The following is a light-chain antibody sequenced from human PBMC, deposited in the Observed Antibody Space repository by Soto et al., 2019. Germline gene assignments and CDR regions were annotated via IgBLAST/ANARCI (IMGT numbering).Light chain of an antibody. Sequence: DIPMTQSPSTLSASVGDRVTITCRASQRISGGLAWYQQKPGKAPKVLIYDASSLESGVPSRFSGSGSGTEFTLTITSLQPDDFATYYCQQYNNYWTFGQGTKVEIK. V-gene: IGKV1-5*01. CDR1: QRISGG. CDR3: QQYNNYWT. J-gene: IGKJ1*01. CDR2: DAS.